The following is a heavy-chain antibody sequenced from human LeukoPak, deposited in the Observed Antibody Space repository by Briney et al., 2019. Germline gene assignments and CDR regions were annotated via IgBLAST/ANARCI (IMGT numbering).Heavy chain of an antibody. CDR3: ARVSGGTLDGAFDI. CDR1: GFTFSSYE. J-gene: IGHJ3*02. Sequence: PGGSLRLSCAASGFTFSSYEMNWVRQAPGKGLEWVAVIWYDGSNKYYADSVKGRFIISRDNSKNTLFLQMNSLRAEDTAVYYCARVSGGTLDGAFDIWGQGTMVTVSS. D-gene: IGHD3-16*01. CDR2: IWYDGSNK. V-gene: IGHV3-33*08.